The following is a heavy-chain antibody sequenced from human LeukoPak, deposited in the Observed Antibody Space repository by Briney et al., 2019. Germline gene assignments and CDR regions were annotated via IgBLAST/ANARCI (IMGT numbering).Heavy chain of an antibody. CDR3: GRELSRTSRVGGVDY. CDR2: IIPIFGTA. J-gene: IGHJ4*02. D-gene: IGHD3-10*01. Sequence: SVKVSCKASGGTFSSYAISWVRQAPGQGLEWMGGIIPIFGTANYAQKFQGRVTITADESTSTAYMELSSLRSEDTAMYYCGRELSRTSRVGGVDYRGQGTLVTVSS. CDR1: GGTFSSYA. V-gene: IGHV1-69*01.